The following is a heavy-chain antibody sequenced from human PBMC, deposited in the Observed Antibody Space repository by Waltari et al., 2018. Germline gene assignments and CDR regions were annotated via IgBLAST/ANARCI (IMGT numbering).Heavy chain of an antibody. Sequence: QVQLVQSGAEVKKPGSSVKVSCKASGGTFSSYPYSWVGQAHGQGLEWMGGIIPIFGTANYAQKFQGRVTITTDESTSTAYMELSSLRSEDTAVYYCARMNYDFWSGSGFDYWGQGTLVTVSS. V-gene: IGHV1-69*05. D-gene: IGHD3-3*01. J-gene: IGHJ4*02. CDR2: IIPIFGTA. CDR1: GGTFSSYP. CDR3: ARMNYDFWSGSGFDY.